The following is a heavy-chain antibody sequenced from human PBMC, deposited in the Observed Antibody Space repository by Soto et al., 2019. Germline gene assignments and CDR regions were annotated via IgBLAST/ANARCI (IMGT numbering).Heavy chain of an antibody. CDR3: ARWAQWLDYFDY. D-gene: IGHD6-19*01. CDR1: GGSISSSSYY. CDR2: IYYSGST. J-gene: IGHJ4*02. V-gene: IGHV4-39*01. Sequence: SETLSLTCTVSGGSISSSSYYWGWIRQPPGKGLEWIGSIYYSGSTYYNPSLKSRVTISVDTSKNQFSLKLSSVTAADTAVHYCARWAQWLDYFDYWGQGTLVTVSS.